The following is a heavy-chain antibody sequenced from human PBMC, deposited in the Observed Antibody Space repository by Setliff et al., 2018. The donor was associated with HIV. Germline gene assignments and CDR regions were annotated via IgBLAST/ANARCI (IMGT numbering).Heavy chain of an antibody. V-gene: IGHV4-34*01. CDR2: INHSGST. Sequence: PSETLSLTCAVYGGSFSGYYWSWIRQPPGKGLEWIGEINHSGSTNYNPSLKSRVTISVDTSKNQFSLKLSSVSAADTAFYYCAKPYYDISGYYFYYFDYWGQGTLVTVS. CDR1: GGSFSGYY. D-gene: IGHD3-22*01. J-gene: IGHJ4*02. CDR3: AKPYYDISGYYFYYFDY.